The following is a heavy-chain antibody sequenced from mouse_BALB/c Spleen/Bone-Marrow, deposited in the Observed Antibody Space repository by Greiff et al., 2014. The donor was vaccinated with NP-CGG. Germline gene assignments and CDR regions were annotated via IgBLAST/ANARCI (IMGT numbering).Heavy chain of an antibody. CDR3: ARERDGYFRDARDY. V-gene: IGHV5-6-3*01. J-gene: IGHJ4*01. Sequence: EVQVVESGGGLVQPGGSLKLSCAASGFTFSSYGMSWVRQTPDKRLELVATINSNGGSTYYPDSVKGRFTISRDNAKNTLYLQRSSLKAEDTAMYYGARERDGYFRDARDYWGQGTSVTVSS. D-gene: IGHD2-3*01. CDR2: INSNGGST. CDR1: GFTFSSYG.